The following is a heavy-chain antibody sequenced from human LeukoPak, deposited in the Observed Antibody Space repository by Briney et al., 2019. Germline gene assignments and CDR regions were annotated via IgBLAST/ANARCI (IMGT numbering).Heavy chain of an antibody. J-gene: IGHJ4*02. V-gene: IGHV4-30-4*01. Sequence: SQTLSLTCTVSGGSISSGGYYWSWIRQPPGKDLEWIGYIHYSGSTYYNPSLKSRVTISVHTSNNQFSLKLSSVTAADTAVYYCVRVKEYFDYWGQGTLVTVSS. CDR1: GGSISSGGYY. CDR2: IHYSGST. CDR3: VRVKEYFDY.